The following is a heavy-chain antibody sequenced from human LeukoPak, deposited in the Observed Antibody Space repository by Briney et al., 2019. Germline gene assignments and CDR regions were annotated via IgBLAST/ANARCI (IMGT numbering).Heavy chain of an antibody. V-gene: IGHV1-18*04. CDR3: AREYSSNWLYYFDF. CDR1: GYTFTGYY. Sequence: GASVKVSCKASGYTFTGYYMHWVRQAPGQGLEWMGGITTYNDNTNYAQKFQGRVTLTTDTSTRTAYMELRGLRSDDTAVYYCAREYSSNWLYYFDFWGQGTLVTVSS. CDR2: ITTYNDNT. D-gene: IGHD6-13*01. J-gene: IGHJ4*02.